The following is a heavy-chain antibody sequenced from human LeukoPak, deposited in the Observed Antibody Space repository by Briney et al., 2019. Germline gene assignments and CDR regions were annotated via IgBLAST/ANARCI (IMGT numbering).Heavy chain of an antibody. J-gene: IGHJ4*02. CDR2: ISGSGGIT. Sequence: GGSLGLSCAASGFTFSTYAMIWVRQAPGKGLEWVSGISGSGGITYYADSVKGRFTISRDNSKNTLYLQMNSLRADDTAVYYCAKDRPIDSGWLLMFDYWGQGTLVTVSS. V-gene: IGHV3-23*01. CDR1: GFTFSTYA. CDR3: AKDRPIDSGWLLMFDY. D-gene: IGHD6-19*01.